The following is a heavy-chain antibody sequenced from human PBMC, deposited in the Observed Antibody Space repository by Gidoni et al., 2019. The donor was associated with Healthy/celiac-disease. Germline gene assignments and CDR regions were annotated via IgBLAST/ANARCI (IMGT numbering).Heavy chain of an antibody. Sequence: EVQLLESGGGLVQPGGSLRLSCAASGFPFRRSAMSWFRQAPGKGLDWFPAMRGSVGSTYYADSVKGRFTISRDNSKNTLYLQMNSLRAEDTAVYYCAKDLDFWSGYYRDYYGMDVWGKGTTVTVSS. CDR3: AKDLDFWSGYYRDYYGMDV. J-gene: IGHJ6*04. V-gene: IGHV3-23*01. D-gene: IGHD3-3*01. CDR2: MRGSVGST. CDR1: GFPFRRSA.